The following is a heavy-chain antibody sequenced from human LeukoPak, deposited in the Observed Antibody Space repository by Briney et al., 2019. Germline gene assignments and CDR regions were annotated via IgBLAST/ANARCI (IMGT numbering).Heavy chain of an antibody. V-gene: IGHV4-59*01. Sequence: GSLRLSCVASGFTISDNYMSWIRLPPGKGLEWIGYLSKSGNTNYSPSLKSRVTIFGDTSKNQFFLKLSSVTAADTAVYYCARARYVNSFYAFDIWGQGTLVTVSS. CDR2: LSKSGNT. CDR1: GFTISDNY. D-gene: IGHD3-9*01. CDR3: ARARYVNSFYAFDI. J-gene: IGHJ3*02.